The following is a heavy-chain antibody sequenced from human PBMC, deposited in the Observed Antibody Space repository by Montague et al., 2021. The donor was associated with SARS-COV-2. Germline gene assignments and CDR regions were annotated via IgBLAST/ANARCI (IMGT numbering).Heavy chain of an antibody. Sequence: SLRLSCAASGFTFTISAMSWVRQAPGKGLEWVATIIGSGRNTFCGDSVKGRLTISRDNSKNMVFLQMNSLRAEDTAIYYCAKTEAGYCSGGSCVVDYWGQGTLVIVSS. J-gene: IGHJ4*02. V-gene: IGHV3-23*01. CDR3: AKTEAGYCSGGSCVVDY. CDR2: IIGSGRNT. D-gene: IGHD2-15*01. CDR1: GFTFTISA.